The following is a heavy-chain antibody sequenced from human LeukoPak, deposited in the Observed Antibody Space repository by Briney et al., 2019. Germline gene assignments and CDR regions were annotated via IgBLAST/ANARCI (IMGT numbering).Heavy chain of an antibody. D-gene: IGHD3-16*01. CDR1: GFTFSNAW. Sequence: GGSLRLSCAASGFTFSNAWMSRIRQAPGKGLEWVGRIKSKTDGGTTDYAAPVKGRFTISRDDSKNTLYLQMNSLKTEDTAVYYCTTNNVRTYYDHVWGSPSPLFDYWGQGTLVTVSS. V-gene: IGHV3-15*01. CDR2: IKSKTDGGTT. CDR3: TTNNVRTYYDHVWGSPSPLFDY. J-gene: IGHJ4*02.